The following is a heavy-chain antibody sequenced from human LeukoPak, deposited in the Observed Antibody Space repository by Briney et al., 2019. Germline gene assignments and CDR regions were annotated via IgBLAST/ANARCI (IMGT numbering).Heavy chain of an antibody. CDR3: AKDFTPDGIWDIDY. J-gene: IGHJ4*02. V-gene: IGHV3-23*01. Sequence: GGSLRLSCVASGFTFSKYTMSWVRQAPGKGLEWVSGIYGGGSGSTFYAESVKGRFTISRDNSKNALYLQMNSLRDEDTAIYYCAKDFTPDGIWDIDYWGRGTLITVSS. D-gene: IGHD1-20*01. CDR2: IYGGGSGST. CDR1: GFTFSKYT.